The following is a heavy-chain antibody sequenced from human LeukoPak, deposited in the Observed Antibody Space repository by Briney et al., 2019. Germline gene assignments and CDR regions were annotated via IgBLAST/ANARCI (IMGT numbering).Heavy chain of an antibody. CDR1: GGTFSSYT. D-gene: IGHD4-17*01. CDR2: IIPILGIA. CDR3: ARAKTTVTINWFRP. Sequence: ASVKVSCKPSGGTFSSYTISWVRQAPGQGLEWMGRIIPILGIANYAQKFQGRVTITADKSTSTAYMELSSPRSADPAVYYCARAKTTVTINWFRPWGQGTLVNVSS. J-gene: IGHJ5*01. V-gene: IGHV1-69*02.